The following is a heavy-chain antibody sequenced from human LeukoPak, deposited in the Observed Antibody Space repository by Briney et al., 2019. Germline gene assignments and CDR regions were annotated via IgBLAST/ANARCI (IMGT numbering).Heavy chain of an antibody. Sequence: GGSLRLSCAASGFTFSSYVMHWVRQAPGKGLEWVAVILYDGSNKYYADSVKGRFTISRDNSKNTLYLQMNSLRAEDTAVYYCAREMPSYDSSGYYYYFDYWGQGTLVTVSS. J-gene: IGHJ4*02. D-gene: IGHD3-22*01. CDR3: AREMPSYDSSGYYYYFDY. V-gene: IGHV3-30-3*01. CDR1: GFTFSSYV. CDR2: ILYDGSNK.